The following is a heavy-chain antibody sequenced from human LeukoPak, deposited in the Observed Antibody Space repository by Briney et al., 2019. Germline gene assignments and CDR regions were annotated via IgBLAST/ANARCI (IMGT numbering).Heavy chain of an antibody. CDR2: ISDSGGKT. CDR3: VARAGGFRHFDY. V-gene: IGHV3-23*01. D-gene: IGHD3-10*01. CDR1: GFIFSNYA. J-gene: IGHJ4*02. Sequence: GGSLRLSCAASGFIFSNYAMSWVRQAPGKGLEWVSGISDSGGKTDSADSVKGRFTISRDNSKGRVYLQMNSLRAEDTAVYYCVARAGGFRHFDYWGQGTLVTVSS.